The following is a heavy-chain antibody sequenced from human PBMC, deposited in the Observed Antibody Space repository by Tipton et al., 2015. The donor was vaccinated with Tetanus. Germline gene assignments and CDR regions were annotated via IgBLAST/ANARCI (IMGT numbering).Heavy chain of an antibody. Sequence: TLSLTCAVSGGPIISSHWWSWVRQPPGKGLEWIGEVYDSGDTGYNPSLRSRVTISVDTSKNQFSLKLTSVTAADTAVYYCARWIAVTGTDFDFWGQGTLVTVSS. CDR1: GGPIISSHW. J-gene: IGHJ4*02. D-gene: IGHD6-19*01. CDR3: ARWIAVTGTDFDF. V-gene: IGHV4-4*02. CDR2: VYDSGDT.